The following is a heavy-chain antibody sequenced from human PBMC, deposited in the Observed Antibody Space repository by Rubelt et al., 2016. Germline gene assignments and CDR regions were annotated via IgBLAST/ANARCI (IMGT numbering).Heavy chain of an antibody. Sequence: QVQLVQSGAEVKKPGASVKVSCKASEYSFTKNPIHWVRQAPGQRIEWMGWINAGNGNTKCSQKFQGRVTITRDTSASTAYMELSSLRSEDTAVYYCAREGLAVAHDYWGQGTLVTVSS. J-gene: IGHJ4*02. CDR1: EYSFTKNP. D-gene: IGHD6-19*01. CDR3: AREGLAVAHDY. CDR2: INAGNGNT. V-gene: IGHV1-3*01.